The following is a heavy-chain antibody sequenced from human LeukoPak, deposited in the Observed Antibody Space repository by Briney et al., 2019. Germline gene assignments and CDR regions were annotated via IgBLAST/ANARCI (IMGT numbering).Heavy chain of an antibody. D-gene: IGHD3-22*01. J-gene: IGHJ5*02. CDR2: MNPNSGNT. CDR3: ARSLKYYYDSSDRNWFDP. Sequence: GASVKVSCKASGYTFTSYDINWVRQATGQGLEWMGWMNPNSGNTGYAQKFQGRVTMTRNTSISTAYMELSSLRSEDTAVYYCARSLKYYYDSSDRNWFDPWGQGTLVTVSS. CDR1: GYTFTSYD. V-gene: IGHV1-8*01.